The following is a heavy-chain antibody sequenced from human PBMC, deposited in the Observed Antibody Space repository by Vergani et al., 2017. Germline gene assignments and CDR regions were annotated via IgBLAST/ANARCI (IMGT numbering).Heavy chain of an antibody. D-gene: IGHD1-1*01. CDR1: GFSVNSHPMR. Sequence: QVTLKESGPALVKPTQTLTLTCTLSGFSVNSHPMRVIWIRQPPGKALEWLARIDWDDDKFYDRSLKTRLTISKDTSKNQVVLRMTNMDPVDTAMYYCAHVQLEPNWFDPWGQGTLVTVSS. CDR3: AHVQLEPNWFDP. J-gene: IGHJ5*02. CDR2: IDWDDDK. V-gene: IGHV2-70*04.